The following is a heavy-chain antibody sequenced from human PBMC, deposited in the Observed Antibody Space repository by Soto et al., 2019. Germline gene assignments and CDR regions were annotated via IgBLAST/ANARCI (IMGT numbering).Heavy chain of an antibody. V-gene: IGHV4-4*02. CDR3: ARVVGGYYSGMGG. CDR1: GGSISSSNW. CDR2: IYHSGST. J-gene: IGHJ6*02. D-gene: IGHD2-2*01. Sequence: QVQLQESGPGLVKPSGTLSLTCAVSGGSISSSNWWSWVRQPPGKGLEWIGEIYHSGSTNYNPSLNVRVTISVDKSKNHFSLKLSSVSAADTAVYYCARVVGGYYSGMGGWGQGTTVSASS.